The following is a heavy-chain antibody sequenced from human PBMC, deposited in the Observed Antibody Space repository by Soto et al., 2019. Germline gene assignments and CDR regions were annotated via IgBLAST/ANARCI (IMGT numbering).Heavy chain of an antibody. CDR1: GYTFTGHY. CDR2: IGPGSGAT. J-gene: IGHJ4*02. D-gene: IGHD5-12*01. V-gene: IGHV1-2*02. CDR3: GRGRSGQIVVFY. Sequence: ASVKVSCKASGYTFTGHYIHWVRQAPEQGPEWIGEIGPGSGATRYAQKFQGRVTMTRDMSVSTIYMELNNLSPDDTAVYYCGRGRSGQIVVFYWGQGTQVTVSS.